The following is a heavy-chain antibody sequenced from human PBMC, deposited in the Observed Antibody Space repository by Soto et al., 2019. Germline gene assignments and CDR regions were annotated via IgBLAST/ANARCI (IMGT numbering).Heavy chain of an antibody. CDR3: GRTSLVLAAATREDY. CDR2: IKSDGSST. V-gene: IGHV3-74*01. Sequence: EVQLVESGGGLVQPGGSLRLSCAASGFTFSSYWMHWVRQAPGKGLVWVSRIKSDGSSTSYADSVKGRFTISRDNAKNTLYLQMNRLRAEDTAVYYCGRTSLVLAAATREDYWGQGTLVTVSS. J-gene: IGHJ4*02. CDR1: GFTFSSYW. D-gene: IGHD1-26*01.